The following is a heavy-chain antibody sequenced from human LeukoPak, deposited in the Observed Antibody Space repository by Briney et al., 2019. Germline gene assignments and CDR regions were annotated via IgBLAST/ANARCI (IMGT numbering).Heavy chain of an antibody. CDR2: ISSSSSYI. V-gene: IGHV3-21*01. Sequence: PGGTLRLSCAASGFTFDSYGMSWVRQAPGKGLEWVSSISSSSSYIYYADSVKGRFTISRDNAKNSLYLQMNSLRAEDTAVYYCARKGGIAVAGLLDYFDYWGQGTLVTVSS. CDR1: GFTFDSYG. D-gene: IGHD6-19*01. J-gene: IGHJ4*02. CDR3: ARKGGIAVAGLLDYFDY.